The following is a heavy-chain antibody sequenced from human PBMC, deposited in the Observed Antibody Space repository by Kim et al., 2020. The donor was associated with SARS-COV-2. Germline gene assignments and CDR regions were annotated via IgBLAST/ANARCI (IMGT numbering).Heavy chain of an antibody. CDR3: ARGQIAAAGDSWFDP. J-gene: IGHJ5*02. D-gene: IGHD6-13*01. Sequence: PSLKSRVTISVDTSKNRFSLKLSSVTAADTAVYYCARGQIAAAGDSWFDPWGQGTLVTVSS. V-gene: IGHV4-34*01.